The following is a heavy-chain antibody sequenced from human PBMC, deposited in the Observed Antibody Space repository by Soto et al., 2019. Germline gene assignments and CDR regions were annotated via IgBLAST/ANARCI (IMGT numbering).Heavy chain of an antibody. V-gene: IGHV1-3*01. CDR3: ARAPDRQWLAGNFDY. D-gene: IGHD6-19*01. J-gene: IGHJ4*02. Sequence: QVQLVQSGAEVKKPGASAKVSCKASGYTFTSYAMHWVRQAPGQRLEWMGWINAGNGNTKYSQKFQGRVTITRDTSASTAYMELSSLRSEDTAVYYCARAPDRQWLAGNFDYWGQGTLVTVSS. CDR1: GYTFTSYA. CDR2: INAGNGNT.